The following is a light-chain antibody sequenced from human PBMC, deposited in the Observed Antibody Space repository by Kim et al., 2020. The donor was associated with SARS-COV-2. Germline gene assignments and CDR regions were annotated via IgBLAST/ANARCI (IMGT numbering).Light chain of an antibody. CDR2: AIS. V-gene: IGKV1-17*01. CDR1: QGIRND. J-gene: IGKJ3*01. Sequence: DIQMTQSPSSLSASVGDRVTITCRASQGIRNDLGWYQQKPGKAPRRLIYAISTLQNGVPSRFSGGGSGTEFTLTISSLQPEDVATYYCLHYSGFPFAFGPGTQVDIK. CDR3: LHYSGFPFA.